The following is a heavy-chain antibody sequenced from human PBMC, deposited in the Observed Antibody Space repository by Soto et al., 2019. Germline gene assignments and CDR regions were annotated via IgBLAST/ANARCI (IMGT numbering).Heavy chain of an antibody. CDR3: AKDRPGYDSFTGYYSLDAFDV. CDR1: GGSISSSSYY. D-gene: IGHD3-9*01. Sequence: PSETLSLTCTVSGGSISSSSYYWGWIRQPPGKGLEWIGSMYHSGSTYYNPSLKSRVIISVDTSKNQFSLKLSSVTAADTAVYYCAKDRPGYDSFTGYYSLDAFDVWGQGTMVTVSS. CDR2: MYHSGST. J-gene: IGHJ3*01. V-gene: IGHV4-39*07.